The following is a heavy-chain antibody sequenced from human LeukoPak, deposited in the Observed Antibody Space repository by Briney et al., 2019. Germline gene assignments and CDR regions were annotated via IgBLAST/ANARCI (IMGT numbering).Heavy chain of an antibody. Sequence: SETLSLTCTVSGGSISSYYWSWIRLPPGKGLEWIGYLSKSGNTNYSPSLKSRVTIFGDTSKNQFFLKLSSVIAADTAVYYCARARYVNSFYAFDIWGQGTLVTVSS. CDR1: GGSISSYY. CDR2: LSKSGNT. D-gene: IGHD3-9*01. J-gene: IGHJ3*02. CDR3: ARARYVNSFYAFDI. V-gene: IGHV4-59*01.